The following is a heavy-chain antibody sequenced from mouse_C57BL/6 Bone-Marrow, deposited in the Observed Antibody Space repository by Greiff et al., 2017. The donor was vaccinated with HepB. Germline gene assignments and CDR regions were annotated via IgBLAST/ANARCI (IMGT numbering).Heavy chain of an antibody. V-gene: IGHV1-55*01. CDR2: IYPGSGST. D-gene: IGHD2-3*01. CDR3: ARWDGYYVGFAY. Sequence: VQLQQPGAELVKPGASVKMSCKASGYTFTSYWITWVKQRPGQGLEWIGDIYPGSGSTNYNEKFKSKATLTVDTSSSTAYMQLSSLTSEDSAVYYCARWDGYYVGFAYWGQGTLVTVSA. J-gene: IGHJ3*01. CDR1: GYTFTSYW.